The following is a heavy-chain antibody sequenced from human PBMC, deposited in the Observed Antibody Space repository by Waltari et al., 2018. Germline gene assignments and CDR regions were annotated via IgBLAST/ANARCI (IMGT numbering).Heavy chain of an antibody. Sequence: QVQLQQWGAGLLKPSETLSLTCAVYGGSFSGYYWGWIRQPPGKGLEWIGEINHSGSTNYNPSLKSRVTISVDTSKNQFSLKLSSVTAADTAVYYCARGIRIAARVHAFDIWGQGTMVTVSS. CDR3: ARGIRIAARVHAFDI. CDR2: INHSGST. D-gene: IGHD6-6*01. CDR1: GGSFSGYY. J-gene: IGHJ3*02. V-gene: IGHV4-34*01.